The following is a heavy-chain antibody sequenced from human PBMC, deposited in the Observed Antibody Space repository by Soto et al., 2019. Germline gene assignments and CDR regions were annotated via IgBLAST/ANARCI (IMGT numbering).Heavy chain of an antibody. V-gene: IGHV4-59*01. J-gene: IGHJ3*02. D-gene: IGHD6-25*01. CDR2: VDYSGST. Sequence: WTWIRQPPGKGLEWIVYVDYSGSTNYNPSLKRPVTISVDTSNNQFSLKVISVTSADTAVYYCARVRRSSGRHDAIDILGQGTLVTVSS. CDR3: ARVRRSSGRHDAIDI.